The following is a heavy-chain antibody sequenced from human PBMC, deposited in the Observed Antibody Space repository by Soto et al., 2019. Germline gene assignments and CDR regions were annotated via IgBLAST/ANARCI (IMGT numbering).Heavy chain of an antibody. CDR1: GGSISSSSYY. Sequence: SETLSLTCTVSGGSISSSSYYWGWIRQPPGKGLEWIGSIYYSGSTYYNPSLKSRVTISVDTSKNQFSLKLSSVTAADTAVYYCARHDLPPNYDYVWGSYRFENPNWFDPWGQGTLVTVSS. J-gene: IGHJ5*02. V-gene: IGHV4-39*01. CDR2: IYYSGST. D-gene: IGHD3-16*02. CDR3: ARHDLPPNYDYVWGSYRFENPNWFDP.